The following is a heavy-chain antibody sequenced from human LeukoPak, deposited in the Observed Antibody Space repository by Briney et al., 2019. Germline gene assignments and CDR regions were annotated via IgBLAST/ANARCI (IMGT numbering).Heavy chain of an antibody. V-gene: IGHV4-31*03. CDR3: ARLKYYYDSSGYYRNDAFDI. D-gene: IGHD3-22*01. J-gene: IGHJ3*02. CDR1: GGSISSGGYY. CDR2: IYYSGST. Sequence: PSETLSLTCTVSGGSISSGGYYWSWIRQHPGKGLEWIGYIYYSGSTYYNPSLKSRVTISVDTPKNQFSLKLNSVTAADTAVYYCARLKYYYDSSGYYRNDAFDIWGQGTMVTVSS.